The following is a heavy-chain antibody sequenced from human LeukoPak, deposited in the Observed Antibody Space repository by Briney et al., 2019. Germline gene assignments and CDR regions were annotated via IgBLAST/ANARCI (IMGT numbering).Heavy chain of an antibody. CDR1: GFTFSNYG. J-gene: IGHJ4*02. V-gene: IGHV3-23*01. Sequence: GRSLTLSCAASGFTFSNYGMNWVRQAPGKGLEWISGIIGSGGITYYADSVKGRFTISRDNSKNTLYLQIYSLRAGDTAVYYCAKDDALIRFNDWGQGTLVTVSS. CDR3: AKDDALIRFND. D-gene: IGHD3-3*01. CDR2: IIGSGGIT.